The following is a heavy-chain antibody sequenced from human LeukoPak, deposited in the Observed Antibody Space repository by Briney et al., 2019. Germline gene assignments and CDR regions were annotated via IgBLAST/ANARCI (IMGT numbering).Heavy chain of an antibody. J-gene: IGHJ5*02. Sequence: SVKVSCKASGGTFSSYAISWVRQAPGQGLEWMGGIIPIFGTANYAQKFQGRVTITADESTSTAYMELSSLRSEDTAVYYCARDWYYGGNSDGWFDLWGQGTLVTVSS. CDR3: ARDWYYGGNSDGWFDL. CDR1: GGTFSSYA. V-gene: IGHV1-69*01. CDR2: IIPIFGTA. D-gene: IGHD4-23*01.